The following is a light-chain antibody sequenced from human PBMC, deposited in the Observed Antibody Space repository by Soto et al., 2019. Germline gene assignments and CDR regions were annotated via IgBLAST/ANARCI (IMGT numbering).Light chain of an antibody. CDR3: SSYTSSSTLV. Sequence: QSVLTQPASVSGSPGQSITISCTGTSSDVGGYNYVSWYQQHPGKAPKLMIYDVSNRPSGVSNRFSGPKSGNTASLTISGLQAEDEADYYCSSYTSSSTLVFGGGTKL. CDR1: SSDVGGYNY. CDR2: DVS. V-gene: IGLV2-14*01. J-gene: IGLJ2*01.